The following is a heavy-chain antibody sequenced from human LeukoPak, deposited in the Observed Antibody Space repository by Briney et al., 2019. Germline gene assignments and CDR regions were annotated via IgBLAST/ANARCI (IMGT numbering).Heavy chain of an antibody. Sequence: GGSLRLSCEASGFTFSSYGMSWVCQAPGKGLEWVSAISGGGGGTYYADSVKGRFTISRDNSKNTLYLQMNSLRAEDAAVYFCAKRVAHSSGAYWDYWGQGILVTVSS. CDR3: AKRVAHSSGAYWDY. V-gene: IGHV3-23*01. CDR2: ISGGGGGT. J-gene: IGHJ4*02. D-gene: IGHD6-19*01. CDR1: GFTFSSYG.